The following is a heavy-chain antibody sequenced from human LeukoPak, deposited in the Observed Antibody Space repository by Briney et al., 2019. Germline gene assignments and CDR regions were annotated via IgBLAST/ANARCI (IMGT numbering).Heavy chain of an antibody. CDR1: GYTFTGYY. J-gene: IGHJ5*02. V-gene: IGHV1-2*02. D-gene: IGHD2-2*01. CDR3: ARGSIWFCSSTSCSSGWFDP. CDR2: INPNSGGT. Sequence: ASVKVSCKASGYTFTGYYMHWVRQAPGQGLEWMGWINPNSGGTNYAQKFQGRVTMTRDTSISTAYMELSRLRSDDTAVYYCARGSIWFCSSTSCSSGWFDPWGQGTLVTVSS.